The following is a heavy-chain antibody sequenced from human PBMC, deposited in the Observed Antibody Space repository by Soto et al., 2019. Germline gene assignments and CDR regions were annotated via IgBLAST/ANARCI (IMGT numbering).Heavy chain of an antibody. V-gene: IGHV4-4*07. J-gene: IGHJ4*02. CDR2: IYTSGST. D-gene: IGHD6-6*01. Sequence: QVQLQESGPXLXXPSETLSLTCTVSGGSISSYYWSWIRQPAGTGLEWIGRIYTSGSTNYNPSLTSRVTMSVDTSKNQFSLKLRSVTAADTAVYYCVRVMEQLALDYWGQGTLVTVSS. CDR1: GGSISSYY. CDR3: VRVMEQLALDY.